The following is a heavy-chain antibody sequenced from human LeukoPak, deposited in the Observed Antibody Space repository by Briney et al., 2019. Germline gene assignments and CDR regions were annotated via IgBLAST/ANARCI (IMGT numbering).Heavy chain of an antibody. CDR2: INPDSGDT. CDR1: GYTFTGYY. Sequence: GASVKVSCKASGYTFTGYYMHWVRQAPGQGLEWMGCINPDSGDTNYAQKFQGRVTMTRDTSINTAYMELSGLRSDDTAVYYCARGWWRSRGVFDIWGQGQWSPSLQ. V-gene: IGHV1-2*02. D-gene: IGHD2-15*01. CDR3: ARGWWRSRGVFDI. J-gene: IGHJ3*02.